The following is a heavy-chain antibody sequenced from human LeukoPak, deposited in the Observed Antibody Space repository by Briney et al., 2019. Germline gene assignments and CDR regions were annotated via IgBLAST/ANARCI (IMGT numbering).Heavy chain of an antibody. CDR2: INHSGST. J-gene: IGHJ4*02. Sequence: SETLSLTCAVYGGSFSGYYWSWIRQPPGKGLEWIGEINHSGSTNYNLSLKSRVTISVDTSKNQFSLKLSSVTAADTAVYYCARGLGLERPGGFDYWGQGTLVTVSS. CDR1: GGSFSGYY. CDR3: ARGLGLERPGGFDY. V-gene: IGHV4-34*01. D-gene: IGHD1-1*01.